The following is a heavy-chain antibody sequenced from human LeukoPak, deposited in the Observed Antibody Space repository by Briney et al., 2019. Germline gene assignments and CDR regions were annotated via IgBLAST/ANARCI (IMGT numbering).Heavy chain of an antibody. CDR2: IYYSGST. D-gene: IGHD3-22*01. V-gene: IGHV4-39*07. CDR3: ARSTPGLYYYDSSGPFDY. Sequence: PSETLSLTRTVSGGSISSSSYYWGWIRQPPGKGLEWIGSIYYSGSTYYNPSLKSRVTISVDTSKNQFSLKLSSVTAADTAVYYCARSTPGLYYYDSSGPFDYWGQGTLVTVSS. J-gene: IGHJ4*02. CDR1: GGSISSSSYY.